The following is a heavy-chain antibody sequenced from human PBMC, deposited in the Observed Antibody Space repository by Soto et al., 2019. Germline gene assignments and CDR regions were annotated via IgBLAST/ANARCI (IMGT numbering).Heavy chain of an antibody. Sequence: EVHLLESGGDLVQPGGSLRLSCAASEFSFTAYIMSWFRQAPGQGLEWVSAISVSGDKTYYADSVKGRFTISRDDAKNTLYLQLNSLRVDDTAIYYCAKGGWLDDCGQGTLVTVSS. CDR2: ISVSGDKT. V-gene: IGHV3-23*01. CDR1: EFSFTAYI. J-gene: IGHJ4*02. D-gene: IGHD5-12*01. CDR3: AKGGWLDD.